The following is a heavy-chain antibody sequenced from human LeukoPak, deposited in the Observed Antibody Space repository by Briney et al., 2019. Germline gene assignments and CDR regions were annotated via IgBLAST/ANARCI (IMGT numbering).Heavy chain of an antibody. CDR3: ARDPRHSSSWYRGGNWFDP. Sequence: WASVKVSCKASGYTFTSYYMHWVRQAPGQGLEWMGGIIPIFGTANYAQKSQGRVTITADESTSTAYMELSSLRSEDTAVYYCARDPRHSSSWYRGGNWFDPWGQGTLVTVSS. CDR2: IIPIFGTA. V-gene: IGHV1-69*13. D-gene: IGHD6-13*01. J-gene: IGHJ5*02. CDR1: GYTFTSYY.